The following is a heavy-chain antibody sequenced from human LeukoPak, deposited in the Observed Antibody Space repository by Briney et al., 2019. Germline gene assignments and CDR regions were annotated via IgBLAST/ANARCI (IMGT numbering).Heavy chain of an antibody. V-gene: IGHV4-59*08. Sequence: PSETLSLTCTVSGDSISNYYWSWIRQPPGKGLEWIGCVYYSGSSNYDPSLMSRVTISLDTSKNQFSLRLNSVTAADTAVYYCARSLTTGIDWFDPWGQGTLVTVSS. CDR3: ARSLTTGIDWFDP. CDR1: GDSISNYY. D-gene: IGHD4/OR15-4a*01. CDR2: VYYSGSS. J-gene: IGHJ5*02.